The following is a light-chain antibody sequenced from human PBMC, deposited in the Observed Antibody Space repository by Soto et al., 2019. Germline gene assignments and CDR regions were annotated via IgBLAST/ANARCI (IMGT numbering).Light chain of an antibody. J-gene: IGKJ4*01. Sequence: DIQLTQSPSSLSASVGETVTVTCQASQDISVYLNWYQEKPGKAPTLLIYDASNLKTWVPSRFSGLGSGTHFTLTISNLQPEDIATYVCQHYDDVLVTFGGGTKVEI. CDR2: DAS. CDR1: QDISVY. CDR3: QHYDDVLVT. V-gene: IGKV1-33*01.